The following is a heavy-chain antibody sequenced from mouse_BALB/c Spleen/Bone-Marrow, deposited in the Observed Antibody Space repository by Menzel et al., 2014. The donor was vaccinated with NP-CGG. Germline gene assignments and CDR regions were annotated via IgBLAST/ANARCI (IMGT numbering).Heavy chain of an antibody. CDR3: ARYGYYDAMDY. Sequence: EVQLVESGGGLVQPGGSRKLSCAASGFTFSSFGMHWVRQAPEKGLEWVAYISSGSSTIYYADTEKGRFTISRDNPKNSLFLQMTSLRSEDTAMYYCARYGYYDAMDYWGQGTSVTGSS. CDR1: GFTFSSFG. D-gene: IGHD2-2*01. J-gene: IGHJ4*01. CDR2: ISSGSSTI. V-gene: IGHV5-17*02.